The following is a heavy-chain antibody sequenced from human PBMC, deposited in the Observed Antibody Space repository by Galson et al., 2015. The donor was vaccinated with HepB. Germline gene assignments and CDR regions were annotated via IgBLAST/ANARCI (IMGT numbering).Heavy chain of an antibody. J-gene: IGHJ6*02. V-gene: IGHV3-21*01. D-gene: IGHD6-19*01. CDR3: AKTLSSLAVAGRRYYYYGMDV. CDR1: GFTFSSYS. CDR2: ISSSSSYI. Sequence: SLRLSCAASGFTFSSYSMNWVRQAPGKGLEWVSSISSSSSYIYYADSVKGRFTISRDNAKNSLYLQMNSLRAEDTAVYYCAKTLSSLAVAGRRYYYYGMDVWGQGTTVTVSS.